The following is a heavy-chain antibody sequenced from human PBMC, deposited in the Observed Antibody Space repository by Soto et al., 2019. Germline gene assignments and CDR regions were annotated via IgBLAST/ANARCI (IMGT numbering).Heavy chain of an antibody. V-gene: IGHV1-3*01. CDR3: ARADPSTSSCHYGY. D-gene: IGHD2-2*01. J-gene: IGHJ4*02. CDR2: INAGNGNT. CDR1: GYTFTTHA. Sequence: VSVKVSCKASGYTFTTHAMHWVRQAPGQRLEWMGWINAGNGNTKYSQKFQGRVTITRDTSASTAYMELSSLRSEDTAALYCARADPSTSSCHYGYWGQVPLGAVGS.